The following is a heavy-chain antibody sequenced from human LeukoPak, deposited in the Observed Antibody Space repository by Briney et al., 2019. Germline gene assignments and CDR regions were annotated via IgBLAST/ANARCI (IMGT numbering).Heavy chain of an antibody. V-gene: IGHV3-13*01. CDR3: ARGRYYYGSGSPPSAFDI. D-gene: IGHD3-10*01. Sequence: GGSLRLSCAASGFTFSSYDMHWVRQATGKGLEWVSAIGTAGDTYYPGSVKGRFTISRENAKNSLYLQMNSLRAGDTAVYYCARGRYYYGSGSPPSAFDIWGQGTMVTVSS. J-gene: IGHJ3*02. CDR2: IGTAGDT. CDR1: GFTFSSYD.